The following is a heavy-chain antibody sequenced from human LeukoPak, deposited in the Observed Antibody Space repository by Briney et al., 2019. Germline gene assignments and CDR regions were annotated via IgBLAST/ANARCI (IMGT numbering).Heavy chain of an antibody. Sequence: PSETLSLTCTVSGGSISSYYWSWIRQPPGKGLEWIGYIYYSGSTNYNPSLKSRVTISVDTSKNQFSLKLSSVTAADTAVYYCARASSWPHRLDYWGQGTLVTVSS. CDR3: ARASSWPHRLDY. CDR1: GGSISSYY. D-gene: IGHD6-13*01. CDR2: IYYSGST. J-gene: IGHJ4*02. V-gene: IGHV4-59*01.